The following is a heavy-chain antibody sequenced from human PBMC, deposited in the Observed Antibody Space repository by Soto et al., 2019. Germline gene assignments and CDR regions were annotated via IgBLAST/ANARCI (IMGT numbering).Heavy chain of an antibody. CDR2: ISYDGSNK. CDR3: ARYIPHSAPWVHY. CDR1: GFTFSSYA. J-gene: IGHJ4*02. V-gene: IGHV3-30-3*01. Sequence: QVQLVESGGGVVQPGRSLRLSCAASGFTFSSYAMHWVRQAPGKGLEWVAVISYDGSNKYYADSVKGRFTISRDNSKNTLYLQMISLRAEDSSAQHCARYIPHSAPWVHYWGQGTLVTVSS. D-gene: IGHD6-6*01.